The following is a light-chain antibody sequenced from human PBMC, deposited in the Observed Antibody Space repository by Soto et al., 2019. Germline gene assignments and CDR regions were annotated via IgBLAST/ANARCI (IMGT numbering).Light chain of an antibody. CDR2: GAS. V-gene: IGKV3-15*01. Sequence: EIVLTQSPATLSLSPGERATLSCRASQSVSTYLAWYQQKPGQAPRLLIYGASTRATGIPARFGGGGSGTEFTLTISSLQSEDFAVYYCQQYNSWPPITFGQGTRL. CDR1: QSVSTY. CDR3: QQYNSWPPIT. J-gene: IGKJ5*01.